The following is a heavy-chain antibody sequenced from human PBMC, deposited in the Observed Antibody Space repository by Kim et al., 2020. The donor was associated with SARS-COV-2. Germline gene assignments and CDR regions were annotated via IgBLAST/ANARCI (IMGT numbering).Heavy chain of an antibody. D-gene: IGHD3-9*01. CDR2: ISHNGAT. CDR1: GGSFNNFY. V-gene: IGHV4-59*01. Sequence: SETLSLTCTVSGGSFNNFYWGWLRQTPGETLEWIGHISHNGATTYNFSLKSRVTILLDTSKNQFSLQLRSLTAEDTAVYFCARDSSPLRWFLWGQGTLVTVSS. J-gene: IGHJ4*02. CDR3: ARDSSPLRWFL.